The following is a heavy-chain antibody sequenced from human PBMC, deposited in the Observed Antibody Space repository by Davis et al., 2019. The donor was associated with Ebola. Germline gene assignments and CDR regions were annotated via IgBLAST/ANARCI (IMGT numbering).Heavy chain of an antibody. CDR2: IYPADSDT. V-gene: IGHV5-51*01. J-gene: IGHJ4*02. CDR3: TRPYWSGGDDGGDY. D-gene: IGHD3-3*01. Sequence: GESLKISCQGSGYSFTNYWIGWVRQTPGEGLEWMGTIYPADSDTRYSPSFQGQVTISADKSTNTAYLHWSSLQVSDSAMYYCTRPYWSGGDDGGDYWGRGTLITVSS. CDR1: GYSFTNYW.